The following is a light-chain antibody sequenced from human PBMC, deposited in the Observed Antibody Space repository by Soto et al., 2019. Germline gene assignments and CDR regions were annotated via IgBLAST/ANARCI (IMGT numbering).Light chain of an antibody. V-gene: IGKV3-20*01. Sequence: EIVLTQSPGTLSLFPGDRATLSCRASQRVPNNYLAWFQQKPGQAPRLLIFDASSRAAGVPDRITGGGSGTDFTITISALEPEDFALYFCQQYERPPFAFGQGTRLEI. CDR3: QQYERPPFA. CDR1: QRVPNNY. CDR2: DAS. J-gene: IGKJ2*01.